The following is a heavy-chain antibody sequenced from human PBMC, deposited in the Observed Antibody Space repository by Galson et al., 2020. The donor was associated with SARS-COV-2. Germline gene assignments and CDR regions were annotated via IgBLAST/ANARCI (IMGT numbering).Heavy chain of an antibody. CDR1: GFTFSSYG. CDR3: AKRICRGSSMPGPAAALGY. CDR2: ISYDGSNK. Sequence: GESLKISCGAPGFTFSSYGMHLVRQAPGKGLEWVAIISYDGSNKYYADSVKGRFTMSRDNSKKTLYLQMKSLRADDTAGYYCAKRICRGSSMPGPAAALGYWGQGTLVTVSS. J-gene: IGHJ4*02. D-gene: IGHD6-25*01. V-gene: IGHV3-30*18.